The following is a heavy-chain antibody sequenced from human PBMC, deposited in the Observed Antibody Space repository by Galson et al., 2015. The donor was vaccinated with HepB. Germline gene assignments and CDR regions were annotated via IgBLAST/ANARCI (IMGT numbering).Heavy chain of an antibody. J-gene: IGHJ5*02. Sequence: SLRLSCAASGFTFSRYAMHWVRQAPGKGLEWVAVISYDGSNKYYADSVKGRFTISRDNSKNTLYLQMNSLRAEDTAVYYCAREEACSSTSCYQGRWFDPWGQGTLVTVSS. CDR2: ISYDGSNK. CDR3: AREEACSSTSCYQGRWFDP. V-gene: IGHV3-30-3*01. D-gene: IGHD2-2*01. CDR1: GFTFSRYA.